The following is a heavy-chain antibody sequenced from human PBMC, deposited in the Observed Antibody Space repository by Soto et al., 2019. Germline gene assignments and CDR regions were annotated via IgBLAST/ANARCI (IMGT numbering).Heavy chain of an antibody. V-gene: IGHV1-69*02. D-gene: IGHD3-10*01. CDR2: IIPILGIA. CDR1: GGTFSSYT. J-gene: IGHJ6*02. Sequence: QVQLVQSGAEVKKPGSSVKVSCKGSGGTFSSYTISWVRQAPGQGLEWMGRIIPILGIANHAQKFQGRGTITADKSTSTAYMELSSLSSEDTAVYYCARFRGSYGMDVWGQGTTVTVSS. CDR3: ARFRGSYGMDV.